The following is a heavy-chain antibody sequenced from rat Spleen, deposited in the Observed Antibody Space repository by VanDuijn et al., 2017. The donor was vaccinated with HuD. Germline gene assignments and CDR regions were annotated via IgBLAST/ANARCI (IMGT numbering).Heavy chain of an antibody. CDR2: INSAGST. V-gene: IGHV3-3*01. D-gene: IGHD1-5*01. CDR1: GYSITSGYG. J-gene: IGHJ2*01. Sequence: EVQLQESGPGLVKPSQSLSLTCSVTGYSITSGYGWNWIRKFPGNKLEWMGYINSAGSTNYNPPLKSQSSITRDTSKNQFFLQLTSVTTEDTATYYCARYRYTFDYWGQGVMVTVSS. CDR3: ARYRYTFDY.